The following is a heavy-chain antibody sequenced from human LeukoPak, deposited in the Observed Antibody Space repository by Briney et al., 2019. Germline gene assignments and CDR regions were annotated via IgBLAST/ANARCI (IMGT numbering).Heavy chain of an antibody. J-gene: IGHJ6*03. V-gene: IGHV5-51*01. CDR2: IYPGDSET. Sequence: GESLKISCKGSRDSFTNDWIAWVRRMPGKGLEWIGNIYPGDSETRYSPSFQGQVTISADKSITTAYLQWSSLKASDTAVYYCARRNAYHYYMDVWGKGTTVTISS. CDR1: RDSFTNDW. D-gene: IGHD2-2*01. CDR3: ARRNAYHYYMDV.